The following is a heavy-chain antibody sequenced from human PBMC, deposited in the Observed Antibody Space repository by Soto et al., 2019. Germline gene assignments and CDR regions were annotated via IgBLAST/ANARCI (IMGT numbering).Heavy chain of an antibody. V-gene: IGHV1-69*12. J-gene: IGHJ2*01. CDR1: GGTFSNYP. CDR2: IIPIFGTV. CDR3: ARGNHRWLQLWYFDL. D-gene: IGHD5-12*01. Sequence: QVQLVQSGAEVKKPGSSVKVSCKASGGTFSNYPISWVRQAPGQGLGWMGGIIPIFGTVNYAQKFQGRVTITADESTSIAYMELSSLRSGDKAVYYCARGNHRWLQLWYFDLWGRGTLVTVSS.